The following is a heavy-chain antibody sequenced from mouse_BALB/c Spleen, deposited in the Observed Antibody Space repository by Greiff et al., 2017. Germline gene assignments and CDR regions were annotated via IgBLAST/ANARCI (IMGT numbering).Heavy chain of an antibody. CDR3: ARSGRCDAMDY. CDR2: INPSTGYT. J-gene: IGHJ4*01. CDR1: GYTFTSYW. D-gene: IGHD3-2*02. V-gene: IGHV1-7*01. Sequence: VQLQESGAELAKPGASVKMSCKASGYTFTSYWMHWVKQRPGQGLEWIGYINPSTGYTEYNQKFKDKATLTADKSSSTAYMQLSSLTSEDSAVYYCARSGRCDAMDYWGQGTSVTVSS.